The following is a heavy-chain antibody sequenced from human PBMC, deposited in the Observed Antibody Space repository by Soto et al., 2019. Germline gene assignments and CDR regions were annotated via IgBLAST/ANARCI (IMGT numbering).Heavy chain of an antibody. D-gene: IGHD6-6*01. CDR2: ISYSGST. J-gene: IGHJ6*03. CDR3: ARQGGSSSGFYYYYYSIDV. CDR1: GGSISSSNYY. V-gene: IGHV4-39*01. Sequence: QLQLQESGPGLVKPSETLSLTCTVSGGSISSSNYYWAWIRQPPGKGLEWIGSISYSGSTYYNPSLKSRVIISVDTSKNQFSLKLTSVTAADTAVYYCARQGGSSSGFYYYYYSIDVWGKGTTVTVSS.